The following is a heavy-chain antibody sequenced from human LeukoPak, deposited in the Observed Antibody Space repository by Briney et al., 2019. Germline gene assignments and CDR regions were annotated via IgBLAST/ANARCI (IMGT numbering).Heavy chain of an antibody. CDR3: AKDLDYDFWSGSPEFDP. J-gene: IGHJ5*02. CDR1: GFTFSSYA. CDR2: ISGSGGST. V-gene: IGHV3-23*01. Sequence: GGSLRLSCAASGFTFSSYAMSWVRQAPGKGLEWVSAISGSGGSTYYADSVKGRFTISRDNSKNTLYLQMNSLRAEDTAVYYCAKDLDYDFWSGSPEFDPWGQGTLVTVSS. D-gene: IGHD3-3*01.